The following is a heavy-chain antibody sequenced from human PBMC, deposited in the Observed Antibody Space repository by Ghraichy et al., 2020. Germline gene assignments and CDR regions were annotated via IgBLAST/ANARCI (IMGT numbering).Heavy chain of an antibody. J-gene: IGHJ4*02. D-gene: IGHD1-26*01. Sequence: SETLSLTCAVYGGSFSGYYWNWIRQPPGKGLEWIGEINHSGSTNYNPSLKSRVTISVDTSKNQFSLKLTSVTAADTAVYYCARGIWELLQNYFDYWGQGTLVTVSS. CDR3: ARGIWELLQNYFDY. CDR2: INHSGST. CDR1: GGSFSGYY. V-gene: IGHV4-34*01.